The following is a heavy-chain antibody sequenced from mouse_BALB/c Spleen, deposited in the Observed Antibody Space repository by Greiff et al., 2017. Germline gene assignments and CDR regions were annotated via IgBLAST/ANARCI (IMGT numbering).Heavy chain of an antibody. V-gene: IGHV1-55*01. Sequence: QVQLQQPGAELVKPGASVKMSCKASGYTFTSYWINWVKQRPGQGLEWIGDIYPGRGITNYNEKFKSKATLTLDTSSSTAYMQLSSLTSEDSAVYYCSRRYYGSSYDWYFDVWGAGTTVTVSA. CDR3: SRRYYGSSYDWYFDV. CDR1: GYTFTSYW. CDR2: IYPGRGIT. J-gene: IGHJ1*01. D-gene: IGHD1-1*01.